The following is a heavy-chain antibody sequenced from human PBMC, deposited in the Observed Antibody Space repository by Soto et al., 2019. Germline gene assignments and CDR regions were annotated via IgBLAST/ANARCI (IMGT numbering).Heavy chain of an antibody. V-gene: IGHV3-23*01. J-gene: IGHJ6*03. D-gene: IGHD2-15*01. CDR3: AKEVVEWVQNYMDV. CDR1: GFTFSSYA. Sequence: GGSLRLSCAASGFTFSSYAMSWVRQAPGKGLEWVSAISGSGGSTYYADSVKGRFTISRDNSKNTLYLQMNSLRAGDTAVYYCAKEVVEWVQNYMDVWGKGTTVTVSS. CDR2: ISGSGGST.